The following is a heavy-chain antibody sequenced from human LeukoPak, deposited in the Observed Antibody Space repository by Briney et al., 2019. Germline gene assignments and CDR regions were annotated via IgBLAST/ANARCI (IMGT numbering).Heavy chain of an antibody. CDR2: IYPGDSDT. V-gene: IGHV5-51*01. CDR1: GYSFTIYW. J-gene: IGHJ5*02. D-gene: IGHD4/OR15-4a*01. Sequence: GESLKISCKGSGYSFTIYWIGWVRQMPGKGLEWMGIIYPGDSDTRYSPSFQGQVTISADKSISTAYLQWSSLKASDTAMYHCARQIEGAGNWFDPWGQGTLVTVSS. CDR3: ARQIEGAGNWFDP.